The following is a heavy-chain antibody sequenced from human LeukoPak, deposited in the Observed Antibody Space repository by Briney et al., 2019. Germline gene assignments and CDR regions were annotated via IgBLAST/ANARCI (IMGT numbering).Heavy chain of an antibody. J-gene: IGHJ5*02. CDR1: GGSISSSSYY. CDR3: ARALYCSSTSCYGGNWFDP. Sequence: SETLSLTCTVSGGSISSSSYYWGWIRQPPGKGLEWIGEINHSGSTNYNPSLKSRVTISVDTSKNQFSLKLSSVTAADTAVYYCARALYCSSTSCYGGNWFDPWGQGTLVTVSS. D-gene: IGHD2-2*01. CDR2: INHSGST. V-gene: IGHV4-39*07.